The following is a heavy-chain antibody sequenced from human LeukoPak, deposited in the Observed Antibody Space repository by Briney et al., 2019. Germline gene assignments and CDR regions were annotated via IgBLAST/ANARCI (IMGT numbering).Heavy chain of an antibody. Sequence: SVKVSCTASGGTFSNYAISWVRQAPGQGLEWMGGIIPIFGTANYAQKFQGRVTITADESTRTAYMELSSLRSEDTAVYYCARAYYYDSSGTLYYFDYWGQGTLVTVSS. CDR3: ARAYYYDSSGTLYYFDY. J-gene: IGHJ4*02. CDR2: IIPIFGTA. CDR1: GGTFSNYA. D-gene: IGHD3-22*01. V-gene: IGHV1-69*13.